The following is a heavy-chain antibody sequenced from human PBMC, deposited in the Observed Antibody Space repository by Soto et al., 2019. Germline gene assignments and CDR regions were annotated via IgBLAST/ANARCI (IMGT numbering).Heavy chain of an antibody. Sequence: QVQLQESGPGLVKPSETLSLTCTVSGGSINSDLYSWSWIRQTPGKGLEWIGYIYYSGSTDYNPSLKSRVTISVDTAKNQFALKLSSVPAADTAVYYCARDRDYGDSRGEFDFWGQGTLVTVSS. J-gene: IGHJ4*02. CDR1: GGSINSDLYS. CDR2: IYYSGST. CDR3: ARDRDYGDSRGEFDF. V-gene: IGHV4-30-4*01. D-gene: IGHD4-17*01.